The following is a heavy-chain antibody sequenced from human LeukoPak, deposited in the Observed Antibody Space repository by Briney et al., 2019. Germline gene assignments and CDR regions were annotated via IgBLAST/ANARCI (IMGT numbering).Heavy chain of an antibody. D-gene: IGHD1-14*01. V-gene: IGHV3-21*04. CDR2: ISSSSSYI. J-gene: IGHJ6*03. CDR3: AKDINPGYYYYYMDV. Sequence: PGGSLRLSCAASGFAFSSYSMNWVRQAPGKGLKWVSSISSSSSYIYYADPVKGRFTISRDNAKNSLYLQMNSLRAEDMALYYCAKDINPGYYYYYMDVWGKGATVTVSS. CDR1: GFAFSSYS.